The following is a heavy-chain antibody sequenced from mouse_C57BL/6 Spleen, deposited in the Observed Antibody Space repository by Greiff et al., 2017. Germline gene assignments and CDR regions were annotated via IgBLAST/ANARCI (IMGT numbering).Heavy chain of an antibody. CDR1: GYTFTSYW. Sequence: VQLQQPGPELVRPGSSVKLSCKASGYTFTSYWIDWVKQRPGQGLEWIGYIYPSDSETHYNQKFKDKATLTVDKSSSTAYMQLSSLTSEDSAVYYCAREREDAMDYWGQGTSVTVSS. J-gene: IGHJ4*01. CDR2: IYPSDSET. CDR3: AREREDAMDY. V-gene: IGHV1-61*01.